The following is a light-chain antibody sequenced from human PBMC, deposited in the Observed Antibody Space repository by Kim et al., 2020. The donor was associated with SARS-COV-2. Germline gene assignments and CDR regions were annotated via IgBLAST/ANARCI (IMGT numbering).Light chain of an antibody. J-gene: IGKJ2*01. CDR1: PSLVFTDGNNY. V-gene: IGKV2-30*01. CDR3: MPGTHWPYT. CDR2: EVS. Sequence: VVMTQSPLSLPVTLGQPGSISCRTSPSLVFTDGNNYLNWFQQRTGQTPRRLIYEVSNRDSGVPDRFSGSQSGSDFTLQISRVEAEDVGVYYCMPGTHWPYTVGQGTKHEI.